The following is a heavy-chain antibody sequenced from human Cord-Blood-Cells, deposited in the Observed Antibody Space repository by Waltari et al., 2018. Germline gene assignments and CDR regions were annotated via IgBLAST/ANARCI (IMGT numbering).Heavy chain of an antibody. CDR2: IYPSGST. Sequence: QVQLQESGPGLVKPSQTLSLTCTVSGGSISSGSYYWSWIRQPAGKGLEWIGYIYPSGSTNYNPSRKSRVTISVDTSKNQFSLKLSSVTAADTAVYYCASSYGSYYYYYGMDVWGQGTTVTVSS. J-gene: IGHJ6*02. D-gene: IGHD5-18*01. CDR1: GGSISSGSYY. CDR3: ASSYGSYYYYYGMDV. V-gene: IGHV4-61*09.